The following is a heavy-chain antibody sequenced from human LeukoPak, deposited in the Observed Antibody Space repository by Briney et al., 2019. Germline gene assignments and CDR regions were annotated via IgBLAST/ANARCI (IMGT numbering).Heavy chain of an antibody. CDR3: AKADMAVADMYYFDY. CDR1: GFTFDDYA. V-gene: IGHV3-9*01. Sequence: HSGGSLRLSCAASGFTFDDYAMHWVRQAPGRGLEWVSTISWHSVAIVYADSVKGRFTISRDNAKNSLYLQMNSLRTEDTALYYCAKADMAVADMYYFDYWGQGTLVTVSS. D-gene: IGHD6-19*01. J-gene: IGHJ4*02. CDR2: ISWHSVAI.